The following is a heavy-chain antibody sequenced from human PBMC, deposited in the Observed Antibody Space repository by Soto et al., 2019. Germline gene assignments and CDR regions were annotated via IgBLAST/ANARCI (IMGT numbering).Heavy chain of an antibody. J-gene: IGHJ5*02. D-gene: IGHD4-17*01. V-gene: IGHV1-69*08. CDR1: GGTFSSYT. CDR3: ARDRDYGQQNNWFDP. CDR2: IIPILGIA. Sequence: QVQLVQSGAEVKKPGSSVKVSCKASGGTFSSYTISWVRQAPGQGLEWMGRIIPILGIANYAQKFQGRVTITADKATSTAYMELSSLRSEDTAVDYCARDRDYGQQNNWFDPWGQGTLVTVSS.